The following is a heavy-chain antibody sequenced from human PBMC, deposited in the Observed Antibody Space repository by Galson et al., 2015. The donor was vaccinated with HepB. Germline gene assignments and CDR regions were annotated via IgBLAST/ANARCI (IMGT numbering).Heavy chain of an antibody. V-gene: IGHV3-21*01. D-gene: IGHD2-15*01. CDR2: ISSSSSYI. CDR1: GFTFGSYS. J-gene: IGHJ4*02. CDR3: ASPSGGSSF. Sequence: LRLSCAASGFTFGSYSMNWVRQAPGKGLEWVSSISSSSSYIYYADSVKGRFTISRDNAKNSLYLQMNSLRAEDTAVYYCASPSGGSSFWGQGTLVTVSS.